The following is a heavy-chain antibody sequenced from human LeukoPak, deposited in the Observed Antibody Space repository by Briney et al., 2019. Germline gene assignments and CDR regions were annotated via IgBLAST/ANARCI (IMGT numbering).Heavy chain of an antibody. V-gene: IGHV4-59*08. CDR2: IYYSGST. D-gene: IGHD6-13*01. J-gene: IGHJ5*02. Sequence: PSETLSLTCTVSGDSINSYSWNWIRQPPGKGLEWIGYIYYSGSTNYNPSLKSRVTISVDTSKNQFSLKLSSVTAADTAVYYCAGLAAADYNWFDPWGQGTLVTVSS. CDR1: GDSINSYS. CDR3: AGLAAADYNWFDP.